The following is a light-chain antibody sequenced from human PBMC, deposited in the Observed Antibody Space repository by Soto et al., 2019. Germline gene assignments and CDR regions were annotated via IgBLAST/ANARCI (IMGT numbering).Light chain of an antibody. CDR2: KVS. CDR3: AQYHSYWP. Sequence: DIQMTQSPSTLSASVGDRVTITCRASQSVSSWLAWYQQNPGKAPQVLTSKVSSSQSGVPSRFSGSASGTEFTLTISSLQPDDFATYYCAQYHSYWPFGQGTKVDI. V-gene: IGKV1-5*03. CDR1: QSVSSW. J-gene: IGKJ1*01.